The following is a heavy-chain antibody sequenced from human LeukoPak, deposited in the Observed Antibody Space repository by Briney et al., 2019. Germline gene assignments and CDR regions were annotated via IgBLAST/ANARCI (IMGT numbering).Heavy chain of an antibody. J-gene: IGHJ4*02. V-gene: IGHV4-59*08. D-gene: IGHD2-15*01. CDR2: IYFSGST. Sequence: SATLSLTYTLAGGSISSHYWSWIQQPPGKGLEWNGYIYFSGSTNYNPSLKSRVTISVDTSKIQFSLKLSSMTAADTAVYYCARHVYTHYCSGGSCYSSVFSFDYWGQGTLVTVSS. CDR3: ARHVYTHYCSGGSCYSSVFSFDY. CDR1: GGSISSHY.